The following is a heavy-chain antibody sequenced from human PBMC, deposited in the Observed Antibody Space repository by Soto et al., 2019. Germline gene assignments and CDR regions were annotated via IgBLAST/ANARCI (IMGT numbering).Heavy chain of an antibody. J-gene: IGHJ4*02. Sequence: ASVKVSCKASGYTFTGYYMHWVRQAPGQGLEWMGWINPNSGGTNYAQKFQGRVTMTRDTSISTAYMELSRLRSDDTAVYYCATALNYGSGSYSGSAYYFDLWGQGTLVTVSS. CDR1: GYTFTGYY. CDR3: ATALNYGSGSYSGSAYYFDL. CDR2: INPNSGGT. D-gene: IGHD3-10*01. V-gene: IGHV1-2*02.